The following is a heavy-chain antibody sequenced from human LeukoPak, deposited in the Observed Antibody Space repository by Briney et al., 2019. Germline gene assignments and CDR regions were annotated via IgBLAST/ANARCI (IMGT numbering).Heavy chain of an antibody. D-gene: IGHD3-10*02. J-gene: IGHJ6*03. V-gene: IGHV4-4*07. CDR1: GGSISSYY. Sequence: SETLSLTCTVSGGSISSYYWSWIRQPAGKGLEWIGRFYTSGSTNYNPSLKSRVTMSVDTSKNQFSLKLSSVTAADTAVYYCARDIFGEKHYYYMDVWGKGTTVTVSS. CDR2: FYTSGST. CDR3: ARDIFGEKHYYYMDV.